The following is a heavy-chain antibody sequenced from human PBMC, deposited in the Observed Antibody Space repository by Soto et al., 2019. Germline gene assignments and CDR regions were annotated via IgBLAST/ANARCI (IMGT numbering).Heavy chain of an antibody. V-gene: IGHV1-18*01. Sequence: QVQLVHSGAEVKKPGASVKVSCKASGYTFTNYGITWVRQAPGQGLEWMGWISTHNGNTKYAQNLQGRVPMTTDTSTTSASMDLRSLRFDDTAVYYCARDLDCSDTGCYAAWFDPWGQGTLVTVSS. CDR1: GYTFTNYG. J-gene: IGHJ5*02. D-gene: IGHD2-2*01. CDR3: ARDLDCSDTGCYAAWFDP. CDR2: ISTHNGNT.